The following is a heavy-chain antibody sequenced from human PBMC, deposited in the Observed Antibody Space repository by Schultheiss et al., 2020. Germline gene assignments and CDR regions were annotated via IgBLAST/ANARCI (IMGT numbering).Heavy chain of an antibody. Sequence: GGSLRLSCAASGFTFSSYDMHWVRQVTGKGLEWVSSIGTAGDTYYPGSVKGRFTISRENDKNSLYLQMNSLRAGDTALYYCARGAIGNGMDVWGQGTTVTVAS. CDR3: ARGAIGNGMDV. V-gene: IGHV3-13*01. CDR2: IGTAGDT. D-gene: IGHD1-26*01. J-gene: IGHJ6*02. CDR1: GFTFSSYD.